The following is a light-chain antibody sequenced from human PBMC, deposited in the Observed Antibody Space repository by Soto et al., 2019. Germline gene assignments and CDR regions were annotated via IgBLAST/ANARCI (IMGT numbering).Light chain of an antibody. J-gene: IGKJ2*01. CDR2: GAS. V-gene: IGKV3-20*01. CDR1: QSVISDY. CDR3: QQYGSSVFT. Sequence: PGETATLSCRASQSVISDYLAWYQQKPDQAPRLVIYGASGRAAGIPDRFNGSGSGTDFTLTISRLEPEDFAMYYCQQYGSSVFTFGQGTKLEIK.